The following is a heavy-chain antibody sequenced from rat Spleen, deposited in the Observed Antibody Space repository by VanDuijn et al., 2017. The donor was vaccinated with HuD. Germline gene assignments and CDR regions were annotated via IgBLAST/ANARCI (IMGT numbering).Heavy chain of an antibody. CDR3: ARDTNYFDY. D-gene: IGHD2-1*01. CDR2: ILYDGSSA. Sequence: EVQLVESGEGLVQPGRSMKLSCATSGFTFSDYYMAWVRQAPKKGLEWVATILYDGSSAYYRASVKGRFTISRDNTKSTLYLQMNSLRSEDTATYYCARDTNYFDYWGHGVMVTVSS. CDR1: GFTFSDYY. J-gene: IGHJ2*01. V-gene: IGHV5-22*01.